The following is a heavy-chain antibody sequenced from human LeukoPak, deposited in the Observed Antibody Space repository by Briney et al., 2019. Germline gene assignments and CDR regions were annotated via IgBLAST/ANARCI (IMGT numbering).Heavy chain of an antibody. Sequence: PGGSLRLSCAASGFTFNSYAMHWVRQAPGKGLEWVAVISNDGSNKYYADSVEGRFTISRDNSKNTLYLQMNSLRAEDTAVYYCAKDEVSSWFDAFDIWGQGTMVTVSS. CDR3: AKDEVSSWFDAFDI. CDR2: ISNDGSNK. D-gene: IGHD6-13*01. J-gene: IGHJ3*02. V-gene: IGHV3-30-3*01. CDR1: GFTFNSYA.